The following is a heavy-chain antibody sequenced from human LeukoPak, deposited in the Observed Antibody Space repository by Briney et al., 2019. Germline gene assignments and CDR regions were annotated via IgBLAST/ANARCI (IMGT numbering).Heavy chain of an antibody. V-gene: IGHV4-34*01. Sequence: SETLSLTCAVYGGSFSGYYWSWIRQPPGKGLEWIGEINHSGSTNYNPSLKSRVTISVDTSKNQFSLKPSSVTAADTAVYYCARLVDDSSSSEDYWGQGTLVTVSS. J-gene: IGHJ4*02. D-gene: IGHD6-6*01. CDR3: ARLVDDSSSSEDY. CDR1: GGSFSGYY. CDR2: INHSGST.